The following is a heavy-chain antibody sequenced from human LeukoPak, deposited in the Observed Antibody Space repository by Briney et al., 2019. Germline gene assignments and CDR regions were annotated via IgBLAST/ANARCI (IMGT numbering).Heavy chain of an antibody. CDR2: IYSGGST. CDR1: GFTVSSNY. V-gene: IGHV3-53*01. D-gene: IGHD6-19*01. CDR3: ASHRSIAVAGTLFGAFDI. Sequence: GGSLRLSCAASGFTVSSNYMSWVRQPPGKGLEGVSVIYSGGSTYYADSVKGRFTISRDNSKNTLYLQMNSLRAEDTAVYYCASHRSIAVAGTLFGAFDIWGQGTMVTVSS. J-gene: IGHJ3*02.